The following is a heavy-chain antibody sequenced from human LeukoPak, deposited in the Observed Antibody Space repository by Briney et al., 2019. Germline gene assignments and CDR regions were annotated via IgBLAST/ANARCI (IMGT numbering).Heavy chain of an antibody. D-gene: IGHD2-2*02. CDR3: ARVLVVVPAAIGGAFDI. Sequence: GGSLRLSCAASGFTFSSYWMSWVRQAPGKGLEWVANIKQDGSEKYYVDSVKGRFTISRDNAKNSLYLQMNSLRAEDTAVYYCARVLVVVPAAIGGAFDIWGQGTMVTVSS. V-gene: IGHV3-7*01. CDR2: IKQDGSEK. CDR1: GFTFSSYW. J-gene: IGHJ3*02.